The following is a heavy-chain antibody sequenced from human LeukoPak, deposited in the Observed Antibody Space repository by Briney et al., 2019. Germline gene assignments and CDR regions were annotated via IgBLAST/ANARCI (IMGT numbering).Heavy chain of an antibody. CDR1: GYTFTSYY. J-gene: IGHJ4*02. Sequence: ASVKVSCKASGYTFTSYYMHWVRQAPGQGLEWMGWISAYNGNTNYAQKLQGRVTMTTDTSTSTAYMELRSLRSDDTAVYYCARDRTWLSYGYFDYWGQGTLVTVSS. D-gene: IGHD5-18*01. CDR2: ISAYNGNT. CDR3: ARDRTWLSYGYFDY. V-gene: IGHV1-18*04.